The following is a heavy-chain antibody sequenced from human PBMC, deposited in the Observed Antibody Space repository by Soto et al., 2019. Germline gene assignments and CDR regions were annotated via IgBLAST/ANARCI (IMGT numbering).Heavy chain of an antibody. V-gene: IGHV1-69*13. CDR3: ARDRKRIXIFGVAPPHYYYYGMDV. Sequence: SVKVSCKASGGTFSSYAISWVRQAPGQGLEWMGGIIPIFGTANYAQKFQGRVTITADESTSTAYMELSSLRSEDTAVYYCARDRKRIXIFGVAPPHYYYYGMDVWGQGTTVTVSS. D-gene: IGHD3-3*01. CDR1: GGTFSSYA. J-gene: IGHJ6*02. CDR2: IIPIFGTA.